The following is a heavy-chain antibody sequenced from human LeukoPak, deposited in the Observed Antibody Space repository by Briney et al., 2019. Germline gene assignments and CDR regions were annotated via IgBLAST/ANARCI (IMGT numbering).Heavy chain of an antibody. CDR1: GFTFSSYS. D-gene: IGHD2-2*01. CDR3: ARGEVVPAAIIHATGLGTGIHSGLVDY. Sequence: PGGSLRLSCAASGFTFSSYSMNWVRQAPGKGLEWVSSISSSSSYIYYADSVKGRFTISRDNAKNSLYLQMNSLRAEDTAVYYCARGEVVPAAIIHATGLGTGIHSGLVDYWGQGTLVTVSS. V-gene: IGHV3-21*01. CDR2: ISSSSSYI. J-gene: IGHJ4*02.